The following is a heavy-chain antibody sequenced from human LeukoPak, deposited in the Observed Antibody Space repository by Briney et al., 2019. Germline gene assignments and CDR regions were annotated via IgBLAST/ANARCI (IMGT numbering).Heavy chain of an antibody. CDR1: GGSISSYY. CDR2: VHARVTT. J-gene: IGHJ5*02. CDR3: TRGGVPGAGNWFDP. Sequence: SETLSLTCTVSGGSISSYYWSWIRQPAGKGLEWIGRVHARVTTKYNPSLNSRVTMSLDTSRNQFSLKLYSVTAADTAVYYCTRGGVPGAGNWFDPWGQGTLVTVSS. V-gene: IGHV4-4*07. D-gene: IGHD1-26*01.